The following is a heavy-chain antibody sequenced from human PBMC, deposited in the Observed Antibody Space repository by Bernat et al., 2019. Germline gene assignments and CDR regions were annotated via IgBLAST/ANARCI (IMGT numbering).Heavy chain of an antibody. CDR1: GGSISSSNW. Sequence: QVQLQESGPGLVKPSGTLSLTCAVSGGSISSSNWWSWVRQPPGKGLEWIGEIYHSGSTNYNPSLKSRVTISVDKSKNQFSLKLSSVTAADTAVYYCARVHYYDSSGYHTLVGYFDYWGQGTLVTVSS. J-gene: IGHJ4*02. V-gene: IGHV4-4*02. D-gene: IGHD3-22*01. CDR2: IYHSGST. CDR3: ARVHYYDSSGYHTLVGYFDY.